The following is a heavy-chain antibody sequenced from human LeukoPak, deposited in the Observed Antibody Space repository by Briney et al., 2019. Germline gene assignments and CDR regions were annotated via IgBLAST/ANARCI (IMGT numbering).Heavy chain of an antibody. Sequence: ASVKVSCKASGYTFTGYYMHWVRQAPGQGLEWMGWINPNSGGTNYAQKFQGRVTMTRDTSISTAYMELSRPRSDDTAVYYCASNNWNDFIFWGTSWDYWGQGTLVTVSS. D-gene: IGHD1-20*01. J-gene: IGHJ4*02. CDR2: INPNSGGT. CDR3: ASNNWNDFIFWGTSWDY. CDR1: GYTFTGYY. V-gene: IGHV1-2*02.